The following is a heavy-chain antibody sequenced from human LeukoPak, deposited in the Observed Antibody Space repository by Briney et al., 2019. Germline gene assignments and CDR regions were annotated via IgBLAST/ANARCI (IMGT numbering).Heavy chain of an antibody. CDR1: GYTFTGYY. CDR2: INPNSGGT. D-gene: IGHD5-12*01. Sequence: ASVKVSCKASGYTFTGYYIHWVRQAPGQGLEWMGWINPNSGGTNYAQKFQGRVTMTRDTSISTAYMELSRLRSDDTAVYYCARDQDKDSGYENDYWGQGTLVTVSS. CDR3: ARDQDKDSGYENDY. V-gene: IGHV1-2*02. J-gene: IGHJ4*02.